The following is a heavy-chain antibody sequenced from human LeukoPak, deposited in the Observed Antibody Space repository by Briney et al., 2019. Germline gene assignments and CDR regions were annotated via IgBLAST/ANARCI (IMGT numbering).Heavy chain of an antibody. J-gene: IGHJ4*02. D-gene: IGHD5-24*01. CDR1: GGSISSGGYY. CDR3: ARAKRDGYNLADY. V-gene: IGHV4-31*03. Sequence: PSETLSLTCTVSGGSISSGGYYWSWIRQHPGKGLEWIGYIYYSGSTYYNPSLKSRVTISVDTSKNQFSLKLTFVTAADTAVYYCARAKRDGYNLADYWGQGTLVIVSS. CDR2: IYYSGST.